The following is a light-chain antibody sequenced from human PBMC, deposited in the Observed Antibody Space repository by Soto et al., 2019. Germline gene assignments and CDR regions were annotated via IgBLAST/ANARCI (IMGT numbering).Light chain of an antibody. CDR2: RNN. Sequence: QSVLTQPPSASGTPGQRVTISCSGSSSNIGSNFVYWYQQLPGTAPKLLIYRNNQRPSGVPDRFSGSKSGTSASLAISGLRSEDEADYYCAAWDDSLSGSVAFGGGTKVTVL. CDR1: SSNIGSNF. J-gene: IGLJ2*01. CDR3: AAWDDSLSGSVA. V-gene: IGLV1-47*01.